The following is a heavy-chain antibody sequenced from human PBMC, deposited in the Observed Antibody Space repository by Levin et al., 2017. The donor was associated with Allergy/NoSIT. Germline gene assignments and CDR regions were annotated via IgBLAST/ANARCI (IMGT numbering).Heavy chain of an antibody. J-gene: IGHJ6*02. CDR2: IWYDGSNK. Sequence: GGSLRLSCAASGFTFSSYGMHWVRQAPGKGLEWVAVIWYDGSNKYYADSVKGRFTISRDNSKNTLYLQMNSLRAEDTAVYYCARDQVDRSGYFRYYYGMDVWGQGTTVTVSS. D-gene: IGHD3-22*01. CDR3: ARDQVDRSGYFRYYYGMDV. CDR1: GFTFSSYG. V-gene: IGHV3-33*01.